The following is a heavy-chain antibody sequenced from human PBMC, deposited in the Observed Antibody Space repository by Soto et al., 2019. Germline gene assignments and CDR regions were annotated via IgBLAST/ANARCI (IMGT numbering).Heavy chain of an antibody. CDR2: ISGSDSRT. Sequence: EVQILESGGSLVQPGGSLRLSCAASGFTFSSAVMRWLRQAPGQGLEWVSIISGSDSRTYYADSVKGRFTISRDNSKNTLYLDTNSLRAEDTAVYYCAKSLDIHYKNWFDPWGQGTLVTVSS. CDR1: GFTFSSAV. V-gene: IGHV3-23*01. CDR3: AKSLDIHYKNWFDP. D-gene: IGHD4-4*01. J-gene: IGHJ5*02.